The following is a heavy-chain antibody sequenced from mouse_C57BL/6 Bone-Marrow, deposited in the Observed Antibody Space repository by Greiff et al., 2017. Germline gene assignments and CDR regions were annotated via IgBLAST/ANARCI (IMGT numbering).Heavy chain of an antibody. CDR2: IDPSASYT. Sequence: QVQLQQPGAELVRPGTSVKLSCKASGYTFTSYWMHWVKQRPGQGLEWIGVIDPSASYTNYIQKFKGKATLTVDTSSSTAYMQLSSLTSEDSAVYYCARSPITTVVVRTYFDYWGQGTTLTVSS. D-gene: IGHD1-1*01. V-gene: IGHV1-59*01. CDR3: ARSPITTVVVRTYFDY. CDR1: GYTFTSYW. J-gene: IGHJ2*01.